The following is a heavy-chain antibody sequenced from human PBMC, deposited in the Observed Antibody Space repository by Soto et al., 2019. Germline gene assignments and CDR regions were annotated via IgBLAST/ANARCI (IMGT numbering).Heavy chain of an antibody. Sequence: SGPTLVNPTPTLTLTCTFSAFSLSTNGVGVGWIRQPPGKPLEWLAVIYWHEDKRYSRSLKSRLSLTKDTSKNHIVLTMTTMDPVDTAPYYCVHTVMVYPITGGYYFDYWCPGILVTVSS. CDR3: VHTVMVYPITGGYYFDY. CDR2: IYWHEDK. J-gene: IGHJ4*02. CDR1: AFSLSTNGVG. V-gene: IGHV2-5*01. D-gene: IGHD2-8*01.